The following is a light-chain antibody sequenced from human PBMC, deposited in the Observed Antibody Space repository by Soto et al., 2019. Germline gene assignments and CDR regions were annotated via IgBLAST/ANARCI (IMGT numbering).Light chain of an antibody. V-gene: IGLV2-14*01. CDR3: SSYTSSNTLV. Sequence: QSALTQPASVSGSPGQSITISCTGTSSDVGAYNDVSWYQQHPGQPPKIRVFEVSDRPSGVANRFSGSKSGNTASLTISGLQAEDEADYYCSSYTSSNTLVFGGGTKLTVL. CDR1: SSDVGAYND. CDR2: EVS. J-gene: IGLJ2*01.